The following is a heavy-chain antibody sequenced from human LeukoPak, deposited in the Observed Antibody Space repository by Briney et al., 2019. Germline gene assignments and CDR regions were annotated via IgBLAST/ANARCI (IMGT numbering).Heavy chain of an antibody. Sequence: SETLSLTCAVYGGSFSGYYWSWIRQPPGKGLEWIGEINHSGSTNYNPSLKSRVTISVDTSKNQFSLKPSSVIAADTAVYYCAREVITMVRGVITYYYYYCMDVWGKGTTVTVSS. CDR2: INHSGST. J-gene: IGHJ6*03. V-gene: IGHV4-34*01. D-gene: IGHD3-10*01. CDR3: AREVITMVRGVITYYYYYCMDV. CDR1: GGSFSGYY.